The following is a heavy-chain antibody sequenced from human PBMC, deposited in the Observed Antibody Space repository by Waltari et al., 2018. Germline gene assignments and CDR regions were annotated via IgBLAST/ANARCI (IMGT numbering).Heavy chain of an antibody. Sequence: QVQRQESGPGLVKPSGTLSVTCAVYGGSISSSNWWSWVRQRQGKWLECNAESCHTAGTNNIQSLKSRVTISFDKSTNQFLLKLRSVTAAETAGYYGARDSGYYDSSGSPIRGKGTMVTVSS. V-gene: IGHV4-4*02. D-gene: IGHD3-22*01. CDR2: SCHTAGT. CDR1: GGSISSSNW. CDR3: ARDSGYYDSSGSPI. J-gene: IGHJ3*02.